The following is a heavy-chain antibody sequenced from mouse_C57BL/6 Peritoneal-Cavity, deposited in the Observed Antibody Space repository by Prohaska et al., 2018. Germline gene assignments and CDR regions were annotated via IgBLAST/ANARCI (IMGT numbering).Heavy chain of an antibody. CDR3: VRHENFDV. Sequence: EVQLVESGGGLVQPKGSLKLSCAASGFSFNTYAMNWVRKAPGKGLEWVARIISKNYNYETYYADSVKDRYTISRDDSESMLYLQMNNLKTEDTAMYYCVRHENFDVWGTGTTVTVSS. J-gene: IGHJ1*03. CDR1: GFSFNTYA. CDR2: IISKNYNYET. V-gene: IGHV10-1*01.